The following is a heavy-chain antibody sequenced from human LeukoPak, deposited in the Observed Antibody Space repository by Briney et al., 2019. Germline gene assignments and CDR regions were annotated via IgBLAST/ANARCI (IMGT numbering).Heavy chain of an antibody. V-gene: IGHV3-48*04. CDR2: ISSSGSTI. Sequence: PPGGSLRLSCAASGFAFSHYWMSWVRQAPGKGLEWVSYISSSGSTIYYADSVKGRFTISRDNAKNSLYLQMNSLRAEDTAVYYCARVEYCSGGSCYSYLDYYYYYMDVWGKGTTVTISS. CDR1: GFAFSHYW. D-gene: IGHD2-15*01. J-gene: IGHJ6*03. CDR3: ARVEYCSGGSCYSYLDYYYYYMDV.